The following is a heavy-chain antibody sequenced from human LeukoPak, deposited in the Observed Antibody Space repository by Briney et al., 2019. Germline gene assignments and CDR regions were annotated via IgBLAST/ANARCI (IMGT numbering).Heavy chain of an antibody. D-gene: IGHD3-10*01. J-gene: IGHJ4*02. Sequence: SETLSLTCTVSSASINSSPYYWGWIRQSPGKGLEWIGSISYSGTTYYNPSLLSRVTISVDTSKNHFSLKLSSVNAADTAVYYCAANSADYNTLGSSYKVWGQGTLVTVSS. CDR3: AANSADYNTLGSSYKV. CDR2: ISYSGTT. V-gene: IGHV4-39*02. CDR1: SASINSSPYY.